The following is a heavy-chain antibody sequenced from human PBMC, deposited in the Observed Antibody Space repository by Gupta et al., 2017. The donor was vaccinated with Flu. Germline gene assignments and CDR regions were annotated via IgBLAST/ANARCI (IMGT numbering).Heavy chain of an antibody. CDR2: IDPDGTRT. D-gene: IGHD1-1*01. J-gene: IGHJ4*02. CDR3: ARDRRTARRPED. CDR1: GFIFRDYW. V-gene: IGHV3-74*01. Sequence: EVHLVESGGGLVQPGGSLRLSCAASGFIFRDYWMHWVRQGPGKGLVWVPRIDPDGTRTDYAESVRGRFAISRDNAKNTLHLQINSLTAEDTATYFCARDRRTARRPEDWGQGTLVIVST.